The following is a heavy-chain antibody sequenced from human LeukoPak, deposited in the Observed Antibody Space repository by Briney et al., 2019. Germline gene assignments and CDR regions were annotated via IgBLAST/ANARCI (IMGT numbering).Heavy chain of an antibody. CDR2: IGTAGGT. CDR3: VRATLGFDI. V-gene: IGHV3-13*01. Sequence: GGSLRLSCAASGFTFSSYDMHWVRQATGEGLEWVSGIGTAGGTYYPGSVKGRFTISRENAKNSLYLQMNSLRAGDTAVYYCVRATLGFDIWGQGTMVTVSS. J-gene: IGHJ3*02. CDR1: GFTFSSYD. D-gene: IGHD3-16*01.